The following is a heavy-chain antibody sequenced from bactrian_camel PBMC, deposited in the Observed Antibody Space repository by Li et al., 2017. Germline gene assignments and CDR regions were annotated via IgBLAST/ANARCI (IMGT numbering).Heavy chain of an antibody. Sequence: QLVESGGALVQAGGSLRLSCTASGFTFSSYSWVRLAPGKGLEWVSSIYTGGGSTYYSDSVKGRFTISRDDANNSFYVQMDNLKTEDTGVYYCLVRWGDWGQGTQVTVS. CDR3: LVRWGD. D-gene: IGHD1*01. CDR1: GFTFSSYS. V-gene: IGHV3S1*01. J-gene: IGHJ4*01. CDR2: IYTGGGST.